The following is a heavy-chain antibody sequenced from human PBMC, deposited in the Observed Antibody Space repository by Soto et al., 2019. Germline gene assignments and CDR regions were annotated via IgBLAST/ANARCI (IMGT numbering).Heavy chain of an antibody. J-gene: IGHJ2*01. V-gene: IGHV4-59*01. CDR3: ARYNWYFDL. CDR1: GGPISSYY. Sequence: QVQLQESGPGLVKPSETLSLTCTVSGGPISSYYWSWIRQPPGKGLEWIGYIYYSGSTNYNPSLKSRVTISVDTSKNPFAQKLGSVTAADTAVYYCARYNWYFDLWGRGTLVTVSS. CDR2: IYYSGST.